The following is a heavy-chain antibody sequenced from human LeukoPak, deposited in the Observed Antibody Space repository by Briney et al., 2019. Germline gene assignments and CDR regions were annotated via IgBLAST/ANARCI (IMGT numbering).Heavy chain of an antibody. J-gene: IGHJ6*03. CDR3: ARGGSCSSTSCYEDYYYYMDV. V-gene: IGHV1-8*01. CDR1: GYTVTNYD. Sequence: GASVKVSCKASGYTVTNYDINWVRQATGQGLEWMGWMNPNSGNTGYAQKFQGRVTMTRNTSISTAYMELSSLRSEDTAVYYCARGGSCSSTSCYEDYYYYMDVWGKGTTVTVSS. D-gene: IGHD2-2*01. CDR2: MNPNSGNT.